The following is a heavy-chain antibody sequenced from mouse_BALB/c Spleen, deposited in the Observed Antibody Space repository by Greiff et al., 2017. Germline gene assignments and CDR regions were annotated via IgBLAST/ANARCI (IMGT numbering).Heavy chain of an antibody. D-gene: IGHD2-14*01. J-gene: IGHJ4*01. CDR3: ASFYYRYDGYAMDY. Sequence: EVHLVESGGGLVTPGGSLKLSCAASGFTFSSYAMSWVRQSPEKRLEWVAEISSGGSYTYYPDTVTGRFTISRDNAKNTLYLEMSSLRSEDTAMYYCASFYYRYDGYAMDYWGQGTSVTVSS. CDR2: ISSGGSYT. CDR1: GFTFSSYA. V-gene: IGHV5-9-4*01.